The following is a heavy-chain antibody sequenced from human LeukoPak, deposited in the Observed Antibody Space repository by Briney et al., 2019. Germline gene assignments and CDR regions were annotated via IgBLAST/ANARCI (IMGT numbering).Heavy chain of an antibody. CDR3: AKVAFERFGEPSDY. V-gene: IGHV3-23*01. CDR1: GFTFSSCA. Sequence: GGSLRLSCAASGFTFSSCAMTWVRQAPGKGLEWVSCISGSGDYTYYADSVKGRFTISRGNSKNTVYLQMNNLRVEDTALYYCAKVAFERFGEPSDYWGQGTLVSVSS. J-gene: IGHJ4*02. CDR2: ISGSGDYT. D-gene: IGHD3-10*01.